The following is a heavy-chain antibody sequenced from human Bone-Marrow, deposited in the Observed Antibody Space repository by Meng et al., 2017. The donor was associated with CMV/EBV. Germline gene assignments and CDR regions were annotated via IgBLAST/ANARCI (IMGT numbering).Heavy chain of an antibody. D-gene: IGHD6-13*01. CDR1: GYTFTTYD. CDR2: MNPNSGGT. CDR3: ARFIAAAQNAFDI. J-gene: IGHJ3*02. Sequence: ASVKVSCKASGYTFTTYDINWVRQATGQGLEWMGWMNPNSGGTNYAQKFQGRVTMTRDTSISTAYMELSRLRSDDTAVYYCARFIAAAQNAFDIWGQGTTVTVSS. V-gene: IGHV1-2*02.